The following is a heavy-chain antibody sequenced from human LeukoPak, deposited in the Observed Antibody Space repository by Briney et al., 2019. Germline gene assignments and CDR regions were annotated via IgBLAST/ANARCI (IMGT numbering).Heavy chain of an antibody. CDR3: ARDSYYYDSSGYTRFDY. J-gene: IGHJ4*02. D-gene: IGHD3-22*01. CDR1: GGSISSYY. Sequence: SETLSLTCTVSGGSISSYYWSWIRQPAGKGLEWIGRIYTSGSTNYNPSLKRRVTMSVDTSKNQFSLKLSSVTAADTAVYYCARDSYYYDSSGYTRFDYWGQGTLVTVSS. CDR2: IYTSGST. V-gene: IGHV4-4*07.